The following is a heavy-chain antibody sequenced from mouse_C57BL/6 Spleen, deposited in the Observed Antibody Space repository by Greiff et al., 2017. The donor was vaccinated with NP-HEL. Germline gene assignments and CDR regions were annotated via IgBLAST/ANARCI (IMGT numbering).Heavy chain of an antibody. CDR1: GFTFSSYT. D-gene: IGHD2-5*01. CDR2: ISGGGGNT. Sequence: EVNLVESGGGLVKPGGSLKLSCAASGFTFSSYTMSWVRQTPEKRLEWVATISGGGGNTYYPDSVKGRFTISRDNAKNTLYLQMSSLRSEDTALFYCANNGDYSICSLDGGGTGTAVPLSS. J-gene: IGHJ1*03. CDR3: ANNGDYSICSLDG. V-gene: IGHV5-9*01.